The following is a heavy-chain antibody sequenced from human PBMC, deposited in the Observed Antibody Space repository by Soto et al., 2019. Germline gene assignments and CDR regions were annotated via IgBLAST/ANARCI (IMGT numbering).Heavy chain of an antibody. Sequence: QLQLQESGPGLVKPSETLSLTCTVSGGSISSSSYYWGWIRQPPGKGLEWIGSIYYSGSTYYNPSLKSRVTISVDTSKNQFSLKLSSVTAADTAVYYCARRVPEQQLVRYYYYYMDVWGKGTTVTVSS. D-gene: IGHD6-13*01. V-gene: IGHV4-39*01. CDR1: GGSISSSSYY. CDR3: ARRVPEQQLVRYYYYYMDV. J-gene: IGHJ6*03. CDR2: IYYSGST.